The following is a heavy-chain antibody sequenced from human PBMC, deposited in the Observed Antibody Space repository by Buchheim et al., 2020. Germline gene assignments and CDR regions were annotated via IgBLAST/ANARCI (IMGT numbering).Heavy chain of an antibody. CDR1: GYSFTSYW. J-gene: IGHJ4*02. CDR2: IDPSDSYT. Sequence: EVQLVQSGAEVKKPGESLRISCKGSGYSFTSYWISWVRQMPGKGLEWMGRIDPSDSYTNYSPSFQGHVTISADKSISTAYPQWSSLKASETAVYYWARLMHYYDSSGYYYFDYWGQGTL. D-gene: IGHD3-22*01. CDR3: ARLMHYYDSSGYYYFDY. V-gene: IGHV5-10-1*01.